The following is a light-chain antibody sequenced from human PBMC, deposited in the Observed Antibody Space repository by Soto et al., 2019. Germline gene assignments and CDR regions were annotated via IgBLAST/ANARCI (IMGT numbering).Light chain of an antibody. Sequence: EIALTQSPATLSLSPGERATFACRASQSVSSYLAWYQQKPGQAPRLLIYGASTRATGIPARFSGSGSGTEFTLTISSLQSEDFAVYYCQQYNNWWTFGQGTKVDIK. V-gene: IGKV3-15*01. CDR3: QQYNNWWT. CDR2: GAS. CDR1: QSVSSY. J-gene: IGKJ1*01.